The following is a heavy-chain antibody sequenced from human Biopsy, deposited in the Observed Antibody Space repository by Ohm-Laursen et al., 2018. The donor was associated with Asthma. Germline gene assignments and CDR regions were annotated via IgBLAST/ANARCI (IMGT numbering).Heavy chain of an antibody. Sequence: ASVKVSCKASGYAFISYAIHWVRQAPGQRLEWMGWINAGNGNTKYSQKFQGRVTITRDTSASTAYMELSSLRSEDTAVYYCARTYYDFLTGQVIDAFAIWGQGTMVTVSS. CDR1: GYAFISYA. CDR2: INAGNGNT. J-gene: IGHJ3*02. V-gene: IGHV1-3*01. CDR3: ARTYYDFLTGQVIDAFAI. D-gene: IGHD3-9*01.